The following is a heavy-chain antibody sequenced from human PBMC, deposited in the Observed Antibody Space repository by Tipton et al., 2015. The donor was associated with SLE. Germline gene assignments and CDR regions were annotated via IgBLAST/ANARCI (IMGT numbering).Heavy chain of an antibody. J-gene: IGHJ4*02. CDR3: ARGPEQWLVNPHYFDY. V-gene: IGHV4-59*11. CDR1: GGSISSHY. Sequence: TLSLTCTVSGGSISSHYWSWIRQPPGKGLEWIGYIYYSGSTYYNPSLKSRVTISVDKSKNQFSLKLSSVTAADTAVYYCARGPEQWLVNPHYFDYWGQGTLVTVSS. D-gene: IGHD6-19*01. CDR2: IYYSGST.